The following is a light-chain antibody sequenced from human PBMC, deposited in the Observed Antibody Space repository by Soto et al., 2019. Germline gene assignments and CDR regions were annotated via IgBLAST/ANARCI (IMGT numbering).Light chain of an antibody. V-gene: IGKV1-5*01. CDR2: DAS. CDR3: QQYNTNPWT. Sequence: DIQMTQSPSTLSASVGDRVTITCRASQSIRTWLAWYQQKPGKAPKLLIYDASSLKSGVPSRFSGGGSGTEFTLTISSLQTADFTSYYCQQYNTNPWTFGQGNTVDIK. CDR1: QSIRTW. J-gene: IGKJ1*01.